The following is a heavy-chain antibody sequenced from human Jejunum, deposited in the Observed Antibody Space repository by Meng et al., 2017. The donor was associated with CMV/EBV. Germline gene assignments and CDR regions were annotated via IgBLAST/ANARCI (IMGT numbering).Heavy chain of an antibody. CDR1: GYTFTDYS. J-gene: IGHJ4*02. Sequence: QVQLVQSGSELKNPGASVKVSCKASGYTFTDYSISWVRQAPGQGLEWMGWINTNSGTPTYAQGFTGRFVFSLDTSVTTAYMEITSLKAEDTAVYYCARRRYVGYGYYLDSWGQGTLVTVSS. CDR3: ARRRYVGYGYYLDS. V-gene: IGHV7-4-1*02. CDR2: INTNSGTP. D-gene: IGHD5-18*01.